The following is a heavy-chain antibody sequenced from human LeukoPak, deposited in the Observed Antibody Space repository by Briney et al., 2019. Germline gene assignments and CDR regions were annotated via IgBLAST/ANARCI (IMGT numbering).Heavy chain of an antibody. J-gene: IGHJ5*02. CDR3: ARRLGYSSSTSCYAGRFDP. CDR2: INHSGST. Sequence: SETLSLTCAVYGGSFSGYYWSWIRQPPGKGLEWIGEINHSGSTNYNPSLKSRVTISVDTSKNQFSLKLSSVTAADTAVYYCARRLGYSSSTSCYAGRFDPWGQGTLVTVSS. CDR1: GGSFSGYY. D-gene: IGHD2-2*01. V-gene: IGHV4-34*01.